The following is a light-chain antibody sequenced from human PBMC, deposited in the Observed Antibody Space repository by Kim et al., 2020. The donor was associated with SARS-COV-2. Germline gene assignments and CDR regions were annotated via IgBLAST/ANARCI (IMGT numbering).Light chain of an antibody. CDR2: YDD. J-gene: IGLJ3*02. CDR3: AGCDDGLNGPV. V-gene: IGLV1-36*01. CDR1: SSNIGNNA. Sequence: QSVLTQPPSVSEAPRQRVTISCSGSSSNIGNNAVNWYQQLPGKAPKLLIYYDDLLPSGVSDRFYGSNSGTSASVAISGLEAEDEADYYCAGCDDGLNGPVFGGGTKLTVL.